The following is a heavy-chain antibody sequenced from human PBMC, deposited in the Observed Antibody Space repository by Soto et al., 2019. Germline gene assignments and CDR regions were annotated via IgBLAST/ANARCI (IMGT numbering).Heavy chain of an antibody. CDR2: INADNGNT. CDR1: GYTFTSYA. J-gene: IGHJ6*02. D-gene: IGHD6-19*01. V-gene: IGHV1-3*01. Sequence: GASVKVSCKASGYTFTSYAMHWVRQAPGQRLEWMGWINADNGNTKYSQKFQGRVTITRDTSASTAYMELSSLRSEDTAVYYCAREVIAVAGTWYAMYGMDVWGQGTTVTVSS. CDR3: AREVIAVAGTWYAMYGMDV.